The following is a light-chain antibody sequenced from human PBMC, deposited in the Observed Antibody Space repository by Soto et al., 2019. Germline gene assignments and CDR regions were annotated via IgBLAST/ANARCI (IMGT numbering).Light chain of an antibody. CDR1: QSVSSSY. Sequence: EIVLTQSPGTLSLSPGERATLSCRASQSVSSSYLAWYQQKPGQAPRQLIYGASSRATGIPDRFSGSGSVTDFTLTITRLEPEDFAVYYCQLYRTSFGGGTRVEIK. J-gene: IGKJ4*02. CDR2: GAS. CDR3: QLYRTS. V-gene: IGKV3-20*01.